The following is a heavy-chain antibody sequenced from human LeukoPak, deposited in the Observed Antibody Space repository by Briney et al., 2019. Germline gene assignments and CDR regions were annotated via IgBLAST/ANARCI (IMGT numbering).Heavy chain of an antibody. CDR3: ARDRYSSGWCPRRGYYYGMDV. Sequence: GGSLRLSCAASGFTFSSYEMNWVRQAPGKGLEWVSYISSSGSTIYYADSVKGRFTISRDNAKNSLYLQMNSLRAEDTAVYYCARDRYSSGWCPRRGYYYGMDVWGKGTTVTVSS. J-gene: IGHJ6*04. CDR2: ISSSGSTI. CDR1: GFTFSSYE. D-gene: IGHD6-19*01. V-gene: IGHV3-48*03.